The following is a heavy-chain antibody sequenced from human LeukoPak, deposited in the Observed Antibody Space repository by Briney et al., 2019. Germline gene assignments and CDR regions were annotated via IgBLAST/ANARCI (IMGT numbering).Heavy chain of an antibody. V-gene: IGHV4-30-4*01. Sequence: PSETLSLTCTVSGGSISSGDYYWSWIRQPPGKGLEWIGYIYYSGSTYYNPSLKSRVTISVDTSKNQFSLKLSSVTAADTAVYYCAREIWSPGIAAAGSYYFDYWGQGTLVTVSS. CDR2: IYYSGST. CDR1: GGSISSGDYY. CDR3: AREIWSPGIAAAGSYYFDY. D-gene: IGHD6-13*01. J-gene: IGHJ4*02.